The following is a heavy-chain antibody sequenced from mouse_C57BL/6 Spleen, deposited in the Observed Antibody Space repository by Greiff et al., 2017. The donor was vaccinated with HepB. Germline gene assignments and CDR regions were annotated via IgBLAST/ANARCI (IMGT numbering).Heavy chain of an antibody. Sequence: QVHVQQSGAELVRPGTSVKLSCKASGYTFTSYWMHWVKQRPGQGLEWIGVIDPSDSYTNYNQKFKGKATLTVDTSSRTAYMQLSSLTSEDSAVYYCARQRDWYFDVWGTGTTVTVSS. CDR1: GYTFTSYW. J-gene: IGHJ1*03. CDR2: IDPSDSYT. CDR3: ARQRDWYFDV. V-gene: IGHV1-59*01.